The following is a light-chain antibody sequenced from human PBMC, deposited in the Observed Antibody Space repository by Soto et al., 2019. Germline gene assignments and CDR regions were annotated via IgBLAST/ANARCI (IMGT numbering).Light chain of an antibody. Sequence: EIVLTQFPGALSLSPGERATLSCRASQSLSSTYLAWYQQKPGQAPRLLIYGASNRATGIPDRFSGSGSGTDFTLTINRLEPEDFAVYYCQQYGSSPLTFGQGTKVDIK. CDR1: QSLSSTY. CDR2: GAS. V-gene: IGKV3-20*01. J-gene: IGKJ1*01. CDR3: QQYGSSPLT.